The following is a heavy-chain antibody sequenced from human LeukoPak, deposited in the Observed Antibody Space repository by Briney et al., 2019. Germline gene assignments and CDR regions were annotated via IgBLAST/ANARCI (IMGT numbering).Heavy chain of an antibody. D-gene: IGHD3-22*01. Sequence: SGPALVKPTETLTLTCTVSGFSLSNARMGVSWIRQPPGKALEWLAHIFSNDEKSYRTSLKSRLTISKDTSKSQVVLIMTNMDPVDTATYYCARIASYYDSSGYPGGVDYWGQGTLVTVSS. CDR1: GFSLSNARMG. J-gene: IGHJ4*02. CDR2: IFSNDEK. CDR3: ARIASYYDSSGYPGGVDY. V-gene: IGHV2-26*01.